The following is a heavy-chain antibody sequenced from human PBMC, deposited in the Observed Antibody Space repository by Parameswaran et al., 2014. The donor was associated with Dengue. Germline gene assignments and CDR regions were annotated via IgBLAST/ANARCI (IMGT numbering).Heavy chain of an antibody. CDR2: IYYSGST. V-gene: IGHV4-39*01. J-gene: IGHJ6*02. Sequence: WIRQPPGKGLEWIGSIYYSGSTYYNPSLKSRVTISVDTSKNQFSLKLSSVTAADTAVYYCARHGGPLSIRYYYYGMDVWGQGTTVTVSS. CDR3: ARHGGPLSIRYYYYGMDV. D-gene: IGHD3-16*01.